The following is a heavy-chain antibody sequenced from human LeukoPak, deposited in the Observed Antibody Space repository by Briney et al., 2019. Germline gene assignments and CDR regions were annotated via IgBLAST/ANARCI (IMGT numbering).Heavy chain of an antibody. D-gene: IGHD6-19*01. CDR3: ASGWYQDYFDY. J-gene: IGHJ4*02. Sequence: PSETLSLTCTVSGGSISSGGYYWSWIRQHPGTGLEWIGYIYYSGSTYYNPSLKSRVTISVDTSKNQFSLKLSSVTAADTAVYYCASGWYQDYFDYWGQGTLVTVSS. CDR1: GGSISSGGYY. V-gene: IGHV4-31*03. CDR2: IYYSGST.